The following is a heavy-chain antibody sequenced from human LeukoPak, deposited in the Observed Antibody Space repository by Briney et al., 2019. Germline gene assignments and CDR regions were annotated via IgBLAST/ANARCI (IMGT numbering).Heavy chain of an antibody. CDR3: ARDTGIAVAGTGDFDY. Sequence: ASVKASCKASGYTFTSYGISWVRQAPGQGLEWMGWISAYNGNTNYAQKLQGRVTMTTDTSTSTAYMELRSLRSDDTAVYYCARDTGIAVAGTGDFDYWGQGTLVTVSS. V-gene: IGHV1-18*01. D-gene: IGHD6-13*01. CDR2: ISAYNGNT. CDR1: GYTFTSYG. J-gene: IGHJ4*02.